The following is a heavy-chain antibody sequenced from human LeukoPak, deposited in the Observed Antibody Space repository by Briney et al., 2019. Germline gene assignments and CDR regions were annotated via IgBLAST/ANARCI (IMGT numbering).Heavy chain of an antibody. J-gene: IGHJ2*01. Sequence: GGSLRLSCAASGFTFSSYSMNWVRQAPGKGLEWVSSISSSSSYIYYADSVKGRFTISRDNAKKSLYLQMNSLRAEDTAVYYCARAVCCSGGGCFWYFDLWGRGTLVTVSS. D-gene: IGHD2-15*01. CDR1: GFTFSSYS. V-gene: IGHV3-21*01. CDR2: ISSSSSYI. CDR3: ARAVCCSGGGCFWYFDL.